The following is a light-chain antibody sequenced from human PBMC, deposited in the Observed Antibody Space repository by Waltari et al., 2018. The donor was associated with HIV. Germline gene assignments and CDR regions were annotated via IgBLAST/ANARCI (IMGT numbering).Light chain of an antibody. CDR2: EVT. Sequence: QSALTQPAPVSGSPGQSITFSCPGTSSDLGRYNLVSWYHQHPGKAPRLMIYEVTKRPSGVSYRLSGSKSGNTASLTISGLQAEDEADYYCCSFAGSTSWVFGGGTKLTVL. CDR1: SSDLGRYNL. J-gene: IGLJ3*02. CDR3: CSFAGSTSWV. V-gene: IGLV2-23*02.